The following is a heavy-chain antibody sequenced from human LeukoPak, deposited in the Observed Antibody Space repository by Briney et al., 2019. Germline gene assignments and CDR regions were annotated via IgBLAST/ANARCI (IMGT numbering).Heavy chain of an antibody. V-gene: IGHV3-9*01. D-gene: IGHD3-22*01. CDR2: ISWNSGSI. Sequence: GGSLRLSCAASGFTFDDYAMHWVRQAPGKGLEWVSGISWNSGSIGYADSVKGRFTISRDNAKNSLYLQMNSLRAEDTALYYCARGTTLYYDSSGYYYDYWGQGTLVTVSS. CDR1: GFTFDDYA. CDR3: ARGTTLYYDSSGYYYDY. J-gene: IGHJ4*02.